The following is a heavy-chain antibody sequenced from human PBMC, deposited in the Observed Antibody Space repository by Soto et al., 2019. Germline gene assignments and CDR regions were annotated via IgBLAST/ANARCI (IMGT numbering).Heavy chain of an antibody. Sequence: QVQLVESGGGVVQPGRSLRLSCAASGFTFSSYGMHWVRQAPGKGLEWVAVIWYDGSNKYYADSVKGRFTISRDNSKNTLYLQMNSLSAEDTAVYYCARERQPLDYWGQGTLVTVSS. V-gene: IGHV3-33*01. J-gene: IGHJ4*02. CDR1: GFTFSSYG. CDR2: IWYDGSNK. CDR3: ARERQPLDY.